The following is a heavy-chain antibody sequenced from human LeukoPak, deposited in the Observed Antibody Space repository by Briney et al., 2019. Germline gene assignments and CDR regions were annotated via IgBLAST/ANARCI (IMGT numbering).Heavy chain of an antibody. D-gene: IGHD3-3*01. CDR1: GYTFTSYY. J-gene: IGHJ4*02. CDR3: ARDLSEDYDFWSGYSY. Sequence: GASVKVSCKASGYTFTSYYMHWVRQAPGQGLEWMGIINPSGGSTSYAQKLQGRVTMTRDTSTSTVYMELSSLRSEDTAVYYCARDLSEDYDFWSGYSYWGQGTLVTVSS. CDR2: INPSGGST. V-gene: IGHV1-46*01.